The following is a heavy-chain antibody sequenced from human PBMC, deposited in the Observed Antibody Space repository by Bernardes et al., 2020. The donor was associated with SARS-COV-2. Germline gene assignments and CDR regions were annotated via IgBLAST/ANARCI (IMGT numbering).Heavy chain of an antibody. D-gene: IGHD3-10*01. Sequence: SLRLSCAASGFTFDDYAMHWVRQAPGKGLEWVSGISWNSGSIGYADSVKGRFTISRDNAKNSLYLQMNSLRAEDTALYYCAKDRYGSGSYYDYWGQGTLVTVSS. J-gene: IGHJ4*02. CDR1: GFTFDDYA. V-gene: IGHV3-9*01. CDR3: AKDRYGSGSYYDY. CDR2: ISWNSGSI.